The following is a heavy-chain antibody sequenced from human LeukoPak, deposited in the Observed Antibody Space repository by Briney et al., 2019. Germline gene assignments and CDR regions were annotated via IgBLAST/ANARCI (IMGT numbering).Heavy chain of an antibody. CDR2: IYYSGST. Sequence: TSETLSLTCTVSGGSISSSSYYWGWIRQPPGKGLEWIGSIYYSGSTYYNPSLKSRVTISVDTSKNQFSLKLSSVTAADTAVYYCAGPYSSSWYAFDYWGQGTLVTVS. D-gene: IGHD6-13*01. CDR3: AGPYSSSWYAFDY. J-gene: IGHJ4*02. V-gene: IGHV4-39*01. CDR1: GGSISSSSYY.